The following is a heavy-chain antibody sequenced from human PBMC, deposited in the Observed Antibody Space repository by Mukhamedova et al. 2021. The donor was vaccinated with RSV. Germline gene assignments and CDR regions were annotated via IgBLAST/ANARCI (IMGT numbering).Heavy chain of an antibody. J-gene: IGHJ3*02. CDR3: ASRGGYDYVWGSYCKFDDAFVI. CDR2: ISAYNGNT. Sequence: GLEWMGWISAYNGNTNYAQKPQGRVTMTTDTSTSTAYMELRSLRSDDTAVYYCASRGGYDYVWGSYCKFDDAFVIWGQGTMVNV. D-gene: IGHD3-16*01. V-gene: IGHV1-18*01.